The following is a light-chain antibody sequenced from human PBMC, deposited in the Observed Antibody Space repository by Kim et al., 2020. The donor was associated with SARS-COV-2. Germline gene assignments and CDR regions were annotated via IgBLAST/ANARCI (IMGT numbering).Light chain of an antibody. CDR1: SLRSYY. Sequence: SSELTQDPTLDGALGQTVRITCQGDSLRSYYASWYQQKPGQAPVLVIYGKNNRPSGIPDRFSGSSSGNTASLTITGAQAEDEADYYCNSRDSSGNHTVFG. CDR2: GKN. J-gene: IGLJ3*02. CDR3: NSRDSSGNHTV. V-gene: IGLV3-19*01.